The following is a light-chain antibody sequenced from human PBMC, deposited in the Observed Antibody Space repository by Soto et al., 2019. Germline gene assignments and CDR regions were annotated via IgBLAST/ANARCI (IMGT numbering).Light chain of an antibody. CDR3: CSYAGSQSVV. CDR2: DVN. CDR1: SSDVGGYNS. J-gene: IGLJ2*01. Sequence: QSALTQPRSVSGSPGQSVTISCTGTSSDVGGYNSVSWYQQHPGKAPKLLIYDVNKRPSGVPDRFSGSKSGNTASLTISGLQAEDEADYYCCSYAGSQSVVFGGGTKLTVL. V-gene: IGLV2-11*01.